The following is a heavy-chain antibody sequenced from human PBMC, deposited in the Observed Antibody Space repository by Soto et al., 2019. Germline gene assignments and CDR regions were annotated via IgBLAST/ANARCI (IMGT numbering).Heavy chain of an antibody. CDR3: ARGVPEGGSFDY. CDR2: IIPILGIA. CDR1: GGTFSSYT. Sequence: GASVKVSCKASGGTFSSYTISWVRQAPGQGLEWMGRIIPILGIANYAQKFQGRVTITADKSTSTAYMELSSLRSEDTAVYYCARGVPEGGSFDYWGQGTLVTVSS. J-gene: IGHJ4*02. V-gene: IGHV1-69*02. D-gene: IGHD1-26*01.